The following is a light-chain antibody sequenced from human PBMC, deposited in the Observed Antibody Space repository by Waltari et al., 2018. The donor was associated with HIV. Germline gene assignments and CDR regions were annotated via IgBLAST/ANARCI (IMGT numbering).Light chain of an antibody. CDR1: RSNIGSHT. J-gene: IGLJ3*02. V-gene: IGLV1-44*01. CDR2: SHN. Sequence: QSVLTQPPSASGTPGQRVTISCSGSRSNIGSHTINWYQNLPGTAPKRLIYSHNQGPAGGPDRFAGSKSGTSASLAISGLQSEDEADYYCAAWDDSRNGQVFGGGTKLTVL. CDR3: AAWDDSRNGQV.